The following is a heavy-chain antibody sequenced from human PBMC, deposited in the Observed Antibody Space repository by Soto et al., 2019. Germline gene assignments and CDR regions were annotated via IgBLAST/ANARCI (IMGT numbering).Heavy chain of an antibody. J-gene: IGHJ4*02. D-gene: IGHD6-13*01. CDR1: GFTFSSYG. CDR3: ARDKSGIAAAGTEFDY. V-gene: IGHV3-33*01. Sequence: GGSLRLSCAASGFTFSSYGMHWVRQAPGKGLEWVAVIWYDGSNKYYADSVKGRFTISRDNSKNTLYLQMNSLRAEDTAVYYCARDKSGIAAAGTEFDYWGQGTLVTVSS. CDR2: IWYDGSNK.